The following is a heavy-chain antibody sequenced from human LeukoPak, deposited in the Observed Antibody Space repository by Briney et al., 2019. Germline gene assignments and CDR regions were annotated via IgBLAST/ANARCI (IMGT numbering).Heavy chain of an antibody. V-gene: IGHV3-74*01. D-gene: IGHD2-15*01. CDR1: GFTFSSYW. J-gene: IGHJ5*02. CDR2: INSDGSST. CDR3: AKGDCSGGSCYPLPSWFDP. Sequence: GGSLRLSCAASGFTFSSYWMHWVRHAPGKGLVWVSRINSDGSSTSYADSVKGRFTISRDNSKNTLYLQMNSLRAEDTAVYYCAKGDCSGGSCYPLPSWFDPWGQGTLVTVSS.